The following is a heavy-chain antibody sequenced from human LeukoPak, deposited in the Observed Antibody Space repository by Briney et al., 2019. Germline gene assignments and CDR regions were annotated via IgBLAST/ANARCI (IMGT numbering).Heavy chain of an antibody. D-gene: IGHD3-22*01. CDR2: IYHSGST. CDR1: GGSISSGGYS. Sequence: SETLSLTCAVSGGSISSGGYSWSWIRQPPGKGLEWIGYIYHSGSTYYNPSLKSRVTISVDTSKNQFSLKLSSVTAADTAVYYCARHAYYYDRSGSYEAFDIWGQGTMVTVSS. CDR3: ARHAYYYDRSGSYEAFDI. V-gene: IGHV4-30-2*01. J-gene: IGHJ3*02.